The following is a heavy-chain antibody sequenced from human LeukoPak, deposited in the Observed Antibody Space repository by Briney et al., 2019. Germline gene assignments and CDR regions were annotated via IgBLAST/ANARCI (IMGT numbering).Heavy chain of an antibody. J-gene: IGHJ4*02. Sequence: GRSLRLSCAASGFTFSSYGMHWVRQAPGKGLEWVAVISYDGSNKYYADSVKGRFTISRDNSKNTLYLQMNSLRAEDTAVYYCAKGAYSYGALTNRYFDYWGQGTLVTVSS. CDR2: ISYDGSNK. V-gene: IGHV3-30*18. CDR3: AKGAYSYGALTNRYFDY. D-gene: IGHD5-18*01. CDR1: GFTFSSYG.